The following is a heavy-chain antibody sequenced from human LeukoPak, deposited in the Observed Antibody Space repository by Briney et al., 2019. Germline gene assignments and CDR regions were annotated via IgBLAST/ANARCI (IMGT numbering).Heavy chain of an antibody. CDR2: IYYSGST. D-gene: IGHD4-17*01. CDR1: GGSISSYY. J-gene: IGHJ4*02. Sequence: PSETLSLTCTVSGGSISSYYWSWIRQPPGKGLEWIGYIYYSGSTNYNPSLKSRVTISVDTSKNQFSLKLSSVTAADTAVYYCARDNGDYRRIDYWGQGTLVTVSS. V-gene: IGHV4-59*12. CDR3: ARDNGDYRRIDY.